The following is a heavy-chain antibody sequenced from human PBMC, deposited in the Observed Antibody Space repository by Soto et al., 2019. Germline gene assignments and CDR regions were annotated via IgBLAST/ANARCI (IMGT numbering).Heavy chain of an antibody. J-gene: IGHJ4*02. V-gene: IGHV1-18*01. Sequence: QVQLVQSGVEVKKPGASVKVSCKASGYSFTNYGITWVRQAPGQGLEWLGWISGYNGNTNYAQKFQGRVTMTTDTSTSTADMDLRRLRYDDTAVYYCERGGRFAVADTDYWGQGTLLTVSS. D-gene: IGHD3-3*01. CDR2: ISGYNGNT. CDR1: GYSFTNYG. CDR3: ERGGRFAVADTDY.